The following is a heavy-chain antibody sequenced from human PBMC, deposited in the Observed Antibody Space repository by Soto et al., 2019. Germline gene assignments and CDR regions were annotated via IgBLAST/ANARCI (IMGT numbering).Heavy chain of an antibody. CDR3: PKVYTLEHQVMDV. V-gene: IGHV3-15*05. CDR1: GFNFYYAW. J-gene: IGHJ6*02. CDR2: IKSKPGVGTI. D-gene: IGHD1-1*01. Sequence: GGSLRLSCAASGFNFYYAWMTWVRQVPGKGLEWVGRIKSKPGVGTIDSAAPVKGRFTISREDSKNMVYLQMNSLKVGDTALYYCPKVYTLEHQVMDVWGQGTTVTVCS.